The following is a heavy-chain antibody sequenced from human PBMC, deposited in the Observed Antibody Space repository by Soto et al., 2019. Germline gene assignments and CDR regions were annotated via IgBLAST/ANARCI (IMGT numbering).Heavy chain of an antibody. CDR1: GDSVSSRFW. CDR2: IYHSGSA. D-gene: IGHD6-13*01. CDR3: ARYNAASGTYYFDY. J-gene: IGHJ4*02. V-gene: IGHV4-4*02. Sequence: PSETLSLTCAVSGDSVSSRFWWSWFRQSPGKGLEWIGEIYHSGSANYNPSLKSRVTMSVDNSKNQFSLKLNSVTAADTAVYYCARYNAASGTYYFDYWGQGTLVTVSS.